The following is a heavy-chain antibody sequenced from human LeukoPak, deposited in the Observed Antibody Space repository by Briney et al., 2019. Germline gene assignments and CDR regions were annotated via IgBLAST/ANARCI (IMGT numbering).Heavy chain of an antibody. V-gene: IGHV3-30*18. J-gene: IGHJ4*02. Sequence: PGGSLRLSCAASGFTFTNCAMHWVRQTPGKGLEWVALISSDGSKNIYADPVKGRFTVSRDNSKNTLYLQMNSLRAEDTAVYYCVKGLVQTTMSYSVDYWGQGALVTVSS. CDR3: VKGLVQTTMSYSVDY. CDR2: ISSDGSKN. CDR1: GFTFTNCA. D-gene: IGHD1-1*01.